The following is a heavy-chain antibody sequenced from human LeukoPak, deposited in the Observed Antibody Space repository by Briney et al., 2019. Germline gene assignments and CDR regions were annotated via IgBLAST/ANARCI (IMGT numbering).Heavy chain of an antibody. D-gene: IGHD3-16*02. Sequence: PSQTLSLTCAVSGGSISSGGYSWSWIRQPPGKGLEWIGYIYYSGSTYYNPSLKSRVTISVDTSKNQFSLKLSSVTAADTAVYYCARDRNLYDYVWGSYRYASDDAFDIWGQGTMVTVSS. CDR1: GGSISSGGYS. V-gene: IGHV4-30-4*07. CDR3: ARDRNLYDYVWGSYRYASDDAFDI. CDR2: IYYSGST. J-gene: IGHJ3*02.